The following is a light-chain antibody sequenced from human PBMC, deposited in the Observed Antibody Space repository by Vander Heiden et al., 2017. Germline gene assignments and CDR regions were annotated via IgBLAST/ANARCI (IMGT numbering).Light chain of an antibody. Sequence: NFMLTQPHSVSESPGKTVTISCTGSSGSIASNYVQWYQQRSGSAPTTVIYEDNQRPSGVPDRFSGSIDSSSTSASLTISGLKTEDEADYYCQSYDSSNLVFGGGTKLTVL. CDR2: EDN. CDR3: QSYDSSNLV. CDR1: SGSIASNY. V-gene: IGLV6-57*02. J-gene: IGLJ3*02.